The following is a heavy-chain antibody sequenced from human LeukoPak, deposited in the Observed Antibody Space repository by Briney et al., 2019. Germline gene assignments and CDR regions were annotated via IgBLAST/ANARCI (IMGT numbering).Heavy chain of an antibody. Sequence: GSLRLSCAASGFTFSGSAMHWVRQASGKGLEWVGRIRSKANSYATAYAASVKGRFTISRDDSKNTAYLQMNSLKTEDTAVYYCTRFLSSTQYYYYGMDVWGQGTTVTVSS. CDR2: IRSKANSYAT. V-gene: IGHV3-73*01. CDR1: GFTFSGSA. J-gene: IGHJ6*02. CDR3: TRFLSSTQYYYYGMDV. D-gene: IGHD2-15*01.